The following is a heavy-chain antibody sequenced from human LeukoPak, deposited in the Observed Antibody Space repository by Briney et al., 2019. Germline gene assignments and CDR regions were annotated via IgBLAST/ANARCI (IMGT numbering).Heavy chain of an antibody. CDR3: VKSARWWLRLGY. Sequence: PGGSLRLSCAASGFTFSSYAMSWVRQAPGKGLEWVSAISGSGGSTYYADSVKGRFTISRDNSKNTLYLQMSSLRAEDTAVYYCVKSARWWLRLGYWGQGTLVTVSS. J-gene: IGHJ4*02. CDR1: GFTFSSYA. D-gene: IGHD5-12*01. CDR2: ISGSGGST. V-gene: IGHV3-23*01.